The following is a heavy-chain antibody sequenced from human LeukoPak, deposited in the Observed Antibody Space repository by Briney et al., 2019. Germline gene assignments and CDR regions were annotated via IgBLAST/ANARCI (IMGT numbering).Heavy chain of an antibody. CDR1: GFTFSSYW. Sequence: GGSLRLSCAASGFTFSSYWVTWVRQAPGKGLEWVANIKQDGIDKFYVDSVEGRFTISRDNSKNALYLQMNSLRPEDTAVYYCAKVRVGTAHFDYWGQGTLVTVSS. CDR2: IKQDGIDK. V-gene: IGHV3-7*01. CDR3: AKVRVGTAHFDY. J-gene: IGHJ4*02. D-gene: IGHD2-15*01.